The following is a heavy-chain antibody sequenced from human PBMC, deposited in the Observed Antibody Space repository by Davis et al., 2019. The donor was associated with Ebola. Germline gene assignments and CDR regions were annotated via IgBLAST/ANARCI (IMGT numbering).Heavy chain of an antibody. D-gene: IGHD5-12*01. CDR3: AKDMGDISGYSQDPEYYYGMDV. CDR1: GFTFDDYA. J-gene: IGHJ6*04. CDR2: ISWNSANI. V-gene: IGHV3-9*01. Sequence: GGSLRLSCVASGFTFDDYAMTWVRQAPGKGLEWVARISWNSANIAYADSVKGRFTISRDNAKNSLYLHMHGLRPEDTALYYCAKDMGDISGYSQDPEYYYGMDVWGKGTTVTVSS.